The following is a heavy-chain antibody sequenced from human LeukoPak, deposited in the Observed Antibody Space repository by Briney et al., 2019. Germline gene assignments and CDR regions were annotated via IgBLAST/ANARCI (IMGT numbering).Heavy chain of an antibody. CDR2: INPNSGGT. CDR1: GYTFTGYY. V-gene: IGHV1-2*02. J-gene: IGHJ5*02. Sequence: ASVKVSCKASGYTFTGYYMHWVRQAPGQGLEWMGWINPNSGGTNYAQKFQGRVSMTRDTSISTAYMELSRLRSDDTAVYYCARDRVEAAVGFRSRGDWFDPWGQGTLVTVSS. D-gene: IGHD6-13*01. CDR3: ARDRVEAAVGFRSRGDWFDP.